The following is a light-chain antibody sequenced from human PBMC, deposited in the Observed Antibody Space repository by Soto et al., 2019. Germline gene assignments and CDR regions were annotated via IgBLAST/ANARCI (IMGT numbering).Light chain of an antibody. V-gene: IGLV2-14*03. CDR3: SSYTSSSTLE. CDR1: SSDVGGYNH. CDR2: DVS. Sequence: QSVLTQPASVSGSPGQSITISCSGTSSDVGGYNHVSWYQQHPGRAPKLMIYDVSNRPSGVSDRFSGSKSGNTASLTISGLQAEDEADYYCSSYTSSSTLEFGGGTKLTVL. J-gene: IGLJ2*01.